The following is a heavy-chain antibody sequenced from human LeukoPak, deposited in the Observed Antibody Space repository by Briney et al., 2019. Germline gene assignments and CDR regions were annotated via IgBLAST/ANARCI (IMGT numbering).Heavy chain of an antibody. J-gene: IGHJ4*02. CDR3: ARSYDILTGYTSYFDY. D-gene: IGHD3-9*01. V-gene: IGHV3-48*03. Sequence: GGSLRFSCAASGFTFSSYEMNWLRQAPGKGLEWVSYISRSVSTIYYADSVKGRFTISRDNAKNSLYLQMNSLRAEDTAVYYCARSYDILTGYTSYFDYWGQGTLVTVSS. CDR2: ISRSVSTI. CDR1: GFTFSSYE.